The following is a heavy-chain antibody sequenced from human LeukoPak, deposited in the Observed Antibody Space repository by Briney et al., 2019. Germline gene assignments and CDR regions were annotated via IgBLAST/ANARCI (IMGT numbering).Heavy chain of an antibody. D-gene: IGHD3-22*01. CDR2: IIPILGIA. CDR3: ARTPSFSNYDSSGYYY. V-gene: IGHV1-69*04. Sequence: SVKVSCKASGGTFSSYAISWVRQAPGQGLEWMGRIIPILGIANYAQKFQGRVTITADKSTSTAYMELSSLRSEDTAVYYCARTPSFSNYDSSGYYYWGQGTLVTVSS. J-gene: IGHJ4*02. CDR1: GGTFSSYA.